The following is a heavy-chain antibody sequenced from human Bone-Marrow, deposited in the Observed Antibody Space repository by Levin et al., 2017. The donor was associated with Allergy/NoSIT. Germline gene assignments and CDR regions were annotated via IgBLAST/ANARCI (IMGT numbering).Heavy chain of an antibody. CDR3: AKEPRPRGGYFHY. J-gene: IGHJ4*02. D-gene: IGHD3-10*01. Sequence: GESLKISCAASGFTFSSYDMSWVRQAPGKGLEWVSAISGSGGSTYYADSVKGRFTISRDNSKNTLYLQMNSLRAEDTAVYYCAKEPRPRGGYFHYWGQGTLVTVSS. CDR1: GFTFSSYD. V-gene: IGHV3-23*01. CDR2: ISGSGGST.